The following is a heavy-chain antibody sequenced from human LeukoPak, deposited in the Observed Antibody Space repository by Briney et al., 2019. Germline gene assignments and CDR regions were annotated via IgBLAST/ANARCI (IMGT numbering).Heavy chain of an antibody. CDR1: GLTFSRYN. CDR3: AREVSSWYYFDY. D-gene: IGHD6-13*01. Sequence: GGSLTLSCAASGLTFSRYNMNWVRQAPGKGLEWVAVISYDGSNKYYADSVKGRFTISRDNSKNTLYLQMNSLRAEDTAVYYCAREVSSWYYFDYWGQGTLVTVSS. J-gene: IGHJ4*02. V-gene: IGHV3-30*03. CDR2: ISYDGSNK.